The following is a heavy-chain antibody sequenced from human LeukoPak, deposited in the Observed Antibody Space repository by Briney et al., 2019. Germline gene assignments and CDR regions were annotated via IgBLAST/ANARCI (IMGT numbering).Heavy chain of an antibody. CDR1: GGSISSSSYY. CDR2: IYYSGST. V-gene: IGHV4-39*01. D-gene: IGHD3-22*01. Sequence: SQTLSLTCTVSGGSISSSSYYWGWIRQPPGKGLEWIGSIYYSGSTYYNPSLKSRVTISVDTSKNQFSLKLSSVTAADTAVYYCARGADDSSGYYYEGEYFQHWGQGTLVTVSS. J-gene: IGHJ1*01. CDR3: ARGADDSSGYYYEGEYFQH.